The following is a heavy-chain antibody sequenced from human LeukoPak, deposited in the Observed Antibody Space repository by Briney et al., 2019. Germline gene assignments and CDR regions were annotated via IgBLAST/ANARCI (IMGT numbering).Heavy chain of an antibody. CDR1: GDSIRSSSYY. V-gene: IGHV4-39*01. D-gene: IGHD3-22*01. CDR3: ASRYYYDPSGYSLY. CDR2: IYYTGST. J-gene: IGHJ4*02. Sequence: PSETLSLTCTVSGDSIRSSSYYWAWIRQPPGKGLEWIGFIYYTGSTYCNPSLKSRVTISVDTSNNQFSLKLRSVTAADRAVYFCASRYYYDPSGYSLYWGQGTLVTVSS.